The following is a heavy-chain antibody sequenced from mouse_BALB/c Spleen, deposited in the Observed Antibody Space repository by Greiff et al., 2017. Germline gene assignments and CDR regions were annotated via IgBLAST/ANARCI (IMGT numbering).Heavy chain of an antibody. CDR2: IWGDGST. CDR1: GFSLTGYG. J-gene: IGHJ2*01. D-gene: IGHD3-1*01. V-gene: IGHV2-6-7*01. CDR3: ARAPYSSGYLAY. Sequence: VKLQESGPGLVAPSQSLSITCTVSGFSLTGYGVNWVRQPPGKGLEWLGMIWGDGSTDYNLALKSRLSISKDNSKSQVFLKMNSLQTDDTARYYCARAPYSSGYLAYWGQGTTLTVSS.